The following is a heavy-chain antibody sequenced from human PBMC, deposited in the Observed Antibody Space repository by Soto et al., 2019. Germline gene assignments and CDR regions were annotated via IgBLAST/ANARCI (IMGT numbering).Heavy chain of an antibody. D-gene: IGHD3-10*01. Sequence: SETLSLTCAVSGGSIRSGGYSWSWIRQPPGKGLEWIGYIYYSGSTNYNPSLKSRVTISVDTSKNQFSLKLSSVTAADTAVYYCARGVRYFDYWGQGTLVTVSS. V-gene: IGHV4-61*08. J-gene: IGHJ4*02. CDR1: GGSIRSGGYS. CDR3: ARGVRYFDY. CDR2: IYYSGST.